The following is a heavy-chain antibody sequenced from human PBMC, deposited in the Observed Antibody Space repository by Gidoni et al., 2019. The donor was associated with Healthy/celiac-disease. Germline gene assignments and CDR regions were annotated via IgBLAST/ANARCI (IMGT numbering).Heavy chain of an antibody. D-gene: IGHD6-19*01. J-gene: IGHJ3*02. CDR2: IGPAGDT. V-gene: IGHV3-13*01. CDR1: GFTFSSYD. Sequence: EVQLVESGGGLVQPGGSLRLSCAASGFTFSSYDMHWVRQATGKGLEWVSAIGPAGDTYYPGSVKGRFTISRENAKNSLYLQMNSLRAGDTAVYYCARDRGSGGAFDIWGQGTMVTVSS. CDR3: ARDRGSGGAFDI.